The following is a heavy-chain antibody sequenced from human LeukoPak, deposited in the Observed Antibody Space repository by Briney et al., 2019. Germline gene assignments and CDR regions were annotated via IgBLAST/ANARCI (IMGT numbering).Heavy chain of an antibody. CDR3: ARGTTQIAAAGTSEYYFDY. D-gene: IGHD6-13*01. CDR1: GFTFSSYA. J-gene: IGHJ4*02. CDR2: ISYDGSNK. V-gene: IGHV3-30*04. Sequence: GGSLRLSCAASGFTFSSYAMHWVRQAPGKGLEWVAVISYDGSNKYYADSVKGRFTISRDNSKNTLYLQKNRLRAEDTAVYYCARGTTQIAAAGTSEYYFDYWGQGTLVTVSS.